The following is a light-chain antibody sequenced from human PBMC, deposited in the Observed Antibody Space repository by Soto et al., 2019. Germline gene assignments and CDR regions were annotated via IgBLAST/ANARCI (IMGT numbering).Light chain of an antibody. CDR1: QSVNSS. Sequence: DILLTQSPATLSLSSGDRATLSCRASQSVNSSLAWYQQKPGQAPRLLIYGASTRATGIPARLSGSASRTEFTLTISSLQSEDFAVYYCQQYNNWPPITFGQGTRLGIK. J-gene: IGKJ5*01. V-gene: IGKV3-15*01. CDR3: QQYNNWPPIT. CDR2: GAS.